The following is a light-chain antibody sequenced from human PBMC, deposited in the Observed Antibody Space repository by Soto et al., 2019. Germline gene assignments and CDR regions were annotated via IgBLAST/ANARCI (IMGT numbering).Light chain of an antibody. V-gene: IGLV4-69*01. CDR2: VNSDGSH. Sequence: QLVLTQSPSASASLGASVKLTCTLSSGHSSYGIAWHQQQPEKGPRYLMKVNSDGSHTKGDGIPDRFSGSSSGTERYLTIFSLQPEDEADYYCQTWDTGIVIFGGGTKLTVL. CDR3: QTWDTGIVI. J-gene: IGLJ2*01. CDR1: SGHSSYG.